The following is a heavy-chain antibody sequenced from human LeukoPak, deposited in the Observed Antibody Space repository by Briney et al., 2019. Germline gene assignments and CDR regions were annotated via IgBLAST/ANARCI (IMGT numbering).Heavy chain of an antibody. J-gene: IGHJ4*02. Sequence: PSETLSLTCTVSGGSISSDYWIWIRQPAGKGLEWIGRIYTSGSTNYNPSLKSRVTMSVDTSKNQVSLKLRSVTDADTAVYYCARGGRGKAVDFDFWGQGTLVTVSS. V-gene: IGHV4-4*07. CDR1: GGSISSDY. CDR2: IYTSGST. D-gene: IGHD6-19*01. CDR3: ARGGRGKAVDFDF.